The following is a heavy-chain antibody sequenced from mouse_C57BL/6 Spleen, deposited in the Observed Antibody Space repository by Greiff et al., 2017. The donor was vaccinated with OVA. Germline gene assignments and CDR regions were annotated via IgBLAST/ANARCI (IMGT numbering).Heavy chain of an antibody. CDR2: IYPRSGNT. Sequence: VQLVESGAELARPGASVKLSCKASGYTFTSYGISWVKQRTGQGLEWIGEIYPRSGNTYYNEKFKGKATLTADKSSSTAYMELRSLTSEDSAVYFCAREGVDYGDAMDYWGQGTSVTVSS. V-gene: IGHV1-81*01. CDR1: GYTFTSYG. D-gene: IGHD2-4*01. J-gene: IGHJ4*01. CDR3: AREGVDYGDAMDY.